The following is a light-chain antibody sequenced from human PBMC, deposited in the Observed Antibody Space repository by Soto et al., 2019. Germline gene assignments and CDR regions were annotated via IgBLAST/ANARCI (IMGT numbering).Light chain of an antibody. Sequence: DIQMTQSPSSVSAFLGDRVTITCRASQDIGKWLAGYQQKPGKAPKLLIYVASTLQSGVPARFRGAGSGTNFPLTISGLQPEDFATYHCQQADSFPFTVGPGTKVDV. CDR1: QDIGKW. J-gene: IGKJ3*01. CDR3: QQADSFPFT. CDR2: VAS. V-gene: IGKV1-12*02.